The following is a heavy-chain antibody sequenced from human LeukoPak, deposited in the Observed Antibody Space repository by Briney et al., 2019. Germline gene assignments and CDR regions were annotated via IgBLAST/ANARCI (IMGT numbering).Heavy chain of an antibody. V-gene: IGHV3-53*05. CDR2: FYSGGGT. CDR1: GFTVSSNY. Sequence: GGSLRLSCAASGFTVSSNYMSWVRQAPGKGLEWVSVFYSGGGTYYADSVKGRFTISRDNSKNTLYLQMNSLRAEDTAVYYCAKALPAAPSDAFDIWGQGTMVTVSS. J-gene: IGHJ3*02. CDR3: AKALPAAPSDAFDI. D-gene: IGHD2-2*01.